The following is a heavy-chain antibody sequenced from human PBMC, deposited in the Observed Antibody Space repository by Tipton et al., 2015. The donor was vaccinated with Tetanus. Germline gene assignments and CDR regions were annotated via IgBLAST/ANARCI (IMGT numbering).Heavy chain of an antibody. J-gene: IGHJ4*02. CDR2: IYSGGST. D-gene: IGHD3-22*01. Sequence: SLRLSCAASGFTVRSNYMSWVRQAPGKGLEWVSIIYSGGSTYSADSVKGRFTISTDNSKNTLYLQMNRLRAEDTAVYHCTRVVRSSFDPSRYYRATDHWGQGTLVSV. V-gene: IGHV3-66*01. CDR3: TRVVRSSFDPSRYYRATDH. CDR1: GFTVRSNY.